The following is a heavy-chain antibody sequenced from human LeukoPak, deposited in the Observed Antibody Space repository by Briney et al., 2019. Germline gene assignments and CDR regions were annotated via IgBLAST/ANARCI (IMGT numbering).Heavy chain of an antibody. D-gene: IGHD6-19*01. CDR3: ARHISRQWHLDY. CDR2: IYYSGGT. J-gene: IGHJ4*02. V-gene: IGHV4-39*01. CDR1: GGTITNSAYY. Sequence: SETLSLTCTVSGGTITNSAYYWGWIRPPPGKGLVWIAIIYYSGGTYYNPSLKSRVTISVDTSRNQFSLVLRSVTAADTAVYYCARHISRQWHLDYWGQGKLVTVSS.